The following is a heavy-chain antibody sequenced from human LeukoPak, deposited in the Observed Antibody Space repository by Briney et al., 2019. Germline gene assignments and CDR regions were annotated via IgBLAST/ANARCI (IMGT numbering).Heavy chain of an antibody. CDR3: ARDNHSGSWSWFDP. CDR1: GYTFTNYG. Sequence: GASVKVSCKASGYTFTNYGISWVRQAPGQGPEWMGWISAYSGHTNYAQKLQGRVTMTTDTSTSTAYMELRSLRSDDTAVYYCARDNHSGSWSWFDPCGQGTLISVSA. V-gene: IGHV1-18*01. J-gene: IGHJ5*02. D-gene: IGHD6-13*01. CDR2: ISAYSGHT.